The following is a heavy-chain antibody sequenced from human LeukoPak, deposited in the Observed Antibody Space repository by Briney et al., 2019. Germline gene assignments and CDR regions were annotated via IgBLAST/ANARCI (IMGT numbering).Heavy chain of an antibody. CDR3: VRGGRLDFEP. V-gene: IGHV3-33*01. D-gene: IGHD3-9*01. Sequence: GRALRLSCVASGFTFSTHGMHWVRQAPGKGLEWVAVIWYDGSNEYYADSVKGRLTISRDKDKSTVYLQMSSLSAEDTAVYYCVRGGRLDFEPWGQGTLVTVSS. J-gene: IGHJ5*02. CDR2: IWYDGSNE. CDR1: GFTFSTHG.